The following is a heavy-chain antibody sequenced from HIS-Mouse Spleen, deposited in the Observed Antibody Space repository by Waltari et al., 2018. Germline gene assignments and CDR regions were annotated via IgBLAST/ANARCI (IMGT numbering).Heavy chain of an antibody. D-gene: IGHD6-13*01. CDR2: IYYSGST. J-gene: IGHJ2*01. CDR3: AREIPYSSSWYDWYFDL. V-gene: IGHV4-39*07. CDR1: GGSISISSYY. Sequence: QLQLQESGPGLVQPSETLSLTCTVSGGSISISSYYWGGIRQPPGKGLEWIGSIYYSGSTYYNPSLKSRVTISVDTSKNQFSLKLSSVTAADTAVYYCAREIPYSSSWYDWYFDLWGRGTLVTVSS.